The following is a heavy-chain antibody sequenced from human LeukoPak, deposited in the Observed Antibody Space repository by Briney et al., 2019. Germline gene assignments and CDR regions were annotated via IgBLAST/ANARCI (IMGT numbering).Heavy chain of an antibody. D-gene: IGHD4-17*01. CDR1: GDXISSSTC. CDR3: ASLGTTVTRVDY. CDR2: MFHSGYT. J-gene: IGHJ4*02. V-gene: IGHV4-4*02. Sequence: SGTLSLTCVVSGDXISSSTCWNWVRQPPGKGLEWIGEMFHSGYTNYNPSLKSRVTISVDKSKNQFSLKLTSMTAADTAVYYCASLGTTVTRVDYWGQGTLVTVSS.